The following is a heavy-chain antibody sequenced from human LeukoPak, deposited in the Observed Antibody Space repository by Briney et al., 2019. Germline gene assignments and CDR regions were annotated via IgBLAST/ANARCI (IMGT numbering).Heavy chain of an antibody. CDR1: GYTFTGYY. CDR3: ARGYSYGYRGLSDAFDI. D-gene: IGHD5-18*01. V-gene: IGHV1-2*02. J-gene: IGHJ3*02. Sequence: ASVKVSCKASGYTFTGYYMHWVRQAPGQGLEWMGWINPNSGDTNYAQKFQGRVTMTRDTSISTAYMELSRLRSDDTAVYYCARGYSYGYRGLSDAFDIWGQGTMVTVSS. CDR2: INPNSGDT.